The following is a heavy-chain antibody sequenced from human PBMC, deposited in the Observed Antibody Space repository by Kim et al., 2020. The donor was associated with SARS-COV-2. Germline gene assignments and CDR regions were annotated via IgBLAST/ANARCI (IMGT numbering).Heavy chain of an antibody. CDR3: ARDPLLLHNTVFGVVIDC. V-gene: IGHV3-21*01. CDR2: ISSSSSYI. D-gene: IGHD3-3*01. Sequence: GGSLRLSCAASGFTFSDYSMNWVRQAPGKGLEWVSSISSSSSYIYYADSVKGRFTISRDNAKNSLYLQMNSLRAEDTAVYYCARDPLLLHNTVFGVVIDCWGQGTLVTVSS. J-gene: IGHJ4*02. CDR1: GFTFSDYS.